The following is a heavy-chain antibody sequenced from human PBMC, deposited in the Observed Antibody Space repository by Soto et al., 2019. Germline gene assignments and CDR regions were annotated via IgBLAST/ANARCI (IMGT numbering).Heavy chain of an antibody. CDR1: GYTFTNYG. V-gene: IGHV1-18*01. J-gene: IGHJ6*02. CDR2: ISPFNGNT. D-gene: IGHD4-17*01. Sequence: ASVKVSCKASGYTFTNYGFSWVRQAPGQGLEWMGWISPFNGNTNYGQTLQGRVTLTTDTSTSTVYMELSRLRSDDTAVYYCARGGDYGDYETYGMDVWGQGTTVTVSS. CDR3: ARGGDYGDYETYGMDV.